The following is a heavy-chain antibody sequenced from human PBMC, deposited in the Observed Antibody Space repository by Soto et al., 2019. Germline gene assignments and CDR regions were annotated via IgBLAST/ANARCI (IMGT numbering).Heavy chain of an antibody. CDR3: ARLPTLVTIFDGMDV. D-gene: IGHD3-3*01. CDR2: IYHSGST. V-gene: IGHV4-38-2*01. J-gene: IGHJ6*02. CDR1: GYSISSGYY. Sequence: PSETLSLTCAVSGYSISSGYYWGWIRQPPGKGLEWIGSIYHSGSTYYNPSLKSRVTIPVDTSKNQFSLKLSSVTAADTAVYYCARLPTLVTIFDGMDVWGQGTTVTVSS.